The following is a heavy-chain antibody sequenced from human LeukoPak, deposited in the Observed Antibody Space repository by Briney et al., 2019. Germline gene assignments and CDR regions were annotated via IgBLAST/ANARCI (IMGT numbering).Heavy chain of an antibody. CDR1: GFTFSSYE. CDR2: ISRSGSTI. J-gene: IGHJ4*02. D-gene: IGHD4-17*01. V-gene: IGHV3-48*03. Sequence: GGSLRLSCAASGFTFSSYEMNWVRQAPGKGLEWVSYISRSGSTIYYAGSVQCRFTISRNNAKNSLYLQMNDLRADDTAVYYCAKEEALRVWGQGTLVTVSS. CDR3: AKEEALRV.